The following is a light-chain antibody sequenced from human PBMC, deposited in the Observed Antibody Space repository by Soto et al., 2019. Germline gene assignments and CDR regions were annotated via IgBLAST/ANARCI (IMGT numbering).Light chain of an antibody. CDR3: SSYTSSIYV. CDR1: SRDVGGYNY. V-gene: IGLV2-14*01. Sequence: QSVLTQPASVSGSPGQSITISCTGTSRDVGGYNYVSWYQQHPGKAPKLMIYDVSNRPSGVSNRFSGSKSGNTAPLTISGLQAEDEADYYCSSYTSSIYVFGTGTKVTVL. CDR2: DVS. J-gene: IGLJ1*01.